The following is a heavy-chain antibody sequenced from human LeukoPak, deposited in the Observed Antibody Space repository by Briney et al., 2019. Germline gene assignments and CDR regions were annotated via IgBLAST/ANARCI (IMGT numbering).Heavy chain of an antibody. J-gene: IGHJ6*02. CDR1: GGSISSYY. V-gene: IGHV4-4*07. D-gene: IGHD1-1*01. CDR3: ARAPPPRSPGPPPLSYGRDV. Sequence: PSETLSLTCTVSGGSISSYYWSWIRPPAGKGLEWIGRIYTSGSTNYNPSLKSRVTMSVDTSKNQFSLKLSSVTAADTTVYYCARAPPPRSPGPPPLSYGRDVWAQGTTVTAS. CDR2: IYTSGST.